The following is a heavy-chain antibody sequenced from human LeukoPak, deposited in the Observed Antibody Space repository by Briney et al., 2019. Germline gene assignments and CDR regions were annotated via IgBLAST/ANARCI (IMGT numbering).Heavy chain of an antibody. CDR2: TSGGGGST. CDR3: AKDKYYDILTGYYTD. V-gene: IGHV3-23*01. J-gene: IGHJ4*02. CDR1: GFTFSSYA. Sequence: GGSLRLSCAASGFTFSSYAMSWVRQAPGKGLEWVSTTSGGGGSTYYADSVKGRFTISRDSSKNTLYLQMNSLRAEDTAVYYCAKDKYYDILTGYYTDWGQGTLVTVSS. D-gene: IGHD3-9*01.